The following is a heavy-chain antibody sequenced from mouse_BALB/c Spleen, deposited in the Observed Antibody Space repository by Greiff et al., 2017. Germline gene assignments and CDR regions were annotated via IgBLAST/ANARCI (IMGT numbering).Heavy chain of an antibody. CDR2: ISCYNGAT. CDR1: GYSFTGYY. Sequence: LVKTGASVKISCKASGYSFTGYYMHWVKQSHGKSLEWIGYISCYNGATSYNQKFKGKATFTVDTSSSTAYMQFNSLTSEDSAVYYCARSPITTVVARYAMDDWGEGTSVTVSS. V-gene: IGHV1S34*01. CDR3: ARSPITTVVARYAMDD. J-gene: IGHJ4*01. D-gene: IGHD1-1*01.